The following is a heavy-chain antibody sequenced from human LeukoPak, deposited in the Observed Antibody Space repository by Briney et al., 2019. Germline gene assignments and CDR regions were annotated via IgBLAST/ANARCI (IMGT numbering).Heavy chain of an antibody. CDR3: VRDYYGSGSYDDY. Sequence: GGSLRLSCAASGLIFSSYSMNWVRQAPGKGLEWISYISSSNSTISYADSVKGRFTISRDNAKNSLYLQMNSLRAEDTAVYYCVRDYYGSGSYDDYWGQGTLVTVSS. D-gene: IGHD3-10*01. CDR1: GLIFSSYS. CDR2: ISSSNSTI. J-gene: IGHJ4*02. V-gene: IGHV3-48*04.